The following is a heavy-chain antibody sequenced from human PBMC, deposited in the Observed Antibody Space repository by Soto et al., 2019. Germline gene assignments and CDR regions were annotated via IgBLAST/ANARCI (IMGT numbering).Heavy chain of an antibody. J-gene: IGHJ4*02. Sequence: SETLSLTCTVSGGSISSSSYYWGWIRQPPGKGLEWIGSIYYSGSTYYNPSLKSRVTISVDTSKNQFSLKLSSVTAADTAVYYCAGSSGWGGVDYWGQGTLVTVSS. CDR1: GGSISSSSYY. CDR3: AGSSGWGGVDY. V-gene: IGHV4-39*01. CDR2: IYYSGST. D-gene: IGHD6-19*01.